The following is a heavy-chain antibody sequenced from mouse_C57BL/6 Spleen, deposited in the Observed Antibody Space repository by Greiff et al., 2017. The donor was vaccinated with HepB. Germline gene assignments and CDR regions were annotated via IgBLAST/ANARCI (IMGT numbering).Heavy chain of an antibody. CDR3: ARGGYSNSPFAY. CDR1: GYTFTSYW. V-gene: IGHV1-69*01. Sequence: QVQLQQPGAELVMPGASVKLSCKASGYTFTSYWMHWVKQRPGQGLEWIGEIDPSDSYTNYNQKFKGKSTLTVDKSSSTAYMQLSSLTSEGSAVYYCARGGYSNSPFAYWGQGTLVTVSA. D-gene: IGHD2-5*01. CDR2: IDPSDSYT. J-gene: IGHJ3*01.